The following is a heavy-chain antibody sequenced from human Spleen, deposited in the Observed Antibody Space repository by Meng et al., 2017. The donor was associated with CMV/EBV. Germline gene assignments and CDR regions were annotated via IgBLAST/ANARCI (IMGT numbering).Heavy chain of an antibody. J-gene: IGHJ3*02. V-gene: IGHV3-11*01. Sequence: GESLKISCAASGSTFSDYYMTWIRQAPGKGLEWVSYITSRGSPTYYADSVKGRFTISRDNAENSLSLQMNSLRAEDTAVYYCARGALSLEMATTGNAFDIWGQGTMVTVSS. CDR3: ARGALSLEMATTGNAFDI. CDR2: ITSRGSPT. D-gene: IGHD5-24*01. CDR1: GSTFSDYY.